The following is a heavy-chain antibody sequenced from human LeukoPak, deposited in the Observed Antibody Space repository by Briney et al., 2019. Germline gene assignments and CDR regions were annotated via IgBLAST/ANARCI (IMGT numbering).Heavy chain of an antibody. CDR3: ATPQAYDILTGYYPGY. J-gene: IGHJ4*02. Sequence: PSETLSLTCTVSGGSISSYYWGWIRQPPGKGLEWIGSIYYSGSTYYNPSLKSRVTISVDTSKNQFSLKLSSVTAADTAVYYCATPQAYDILTGYYPGYWGQGTLVTVSS. V-gene: IGHV4-39*01. CDR2: IYYSGST. D-gene: IGHD3-9*01. CDR1: GGSISSYY.